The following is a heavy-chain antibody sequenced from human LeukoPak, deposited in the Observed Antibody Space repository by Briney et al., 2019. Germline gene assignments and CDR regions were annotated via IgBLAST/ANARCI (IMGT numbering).Heavy chain of an antibody. CDR2: ISGSGGST. J-gene: IGHJ4*02. V-gene: IGHV3-23*01. CDR3: AKAFSSGWSIDY. CDR1: GFTFCNYA. D-gene: IGHD6-19*01. Sequence: GGSLRLSCAASGFTFCNYAMSWVRQAPGKGLEWVSTISGSGGSTYYADSVKGRFTISRDNSKNTVYLQMNSLRAEDTALYYCAKAFSSGWSIDYWGRGTLVTVSS.